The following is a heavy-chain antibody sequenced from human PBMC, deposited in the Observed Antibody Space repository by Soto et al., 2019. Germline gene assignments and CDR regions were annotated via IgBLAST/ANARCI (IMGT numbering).Heavy chain of an antibody. CDR3: AKESQQLTSPFDY. J-gene: IGHJ4*02. CDR2: ISYDGSNK. Sequence: QVQLVESGGGVVQPGRSLRLSCAASGFTFSSYGMHWVRQAPGKGLEWVAVISYDGSNKYYADSVKGRFTISRDNSKNTLYLQMNSLRAEDTAVYYCAKESQQLTSPFDYWGQGTLVTVSS. V-gene: IGHV3-30*18. CDR1: GFTFSSYG. D-gene: IGHD6-13*01.